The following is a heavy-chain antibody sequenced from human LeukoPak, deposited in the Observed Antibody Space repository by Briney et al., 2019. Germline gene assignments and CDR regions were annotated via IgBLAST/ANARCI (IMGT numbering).Heavy chain of an antibody. CDR1: GGSISSSSYY. V-gene: IGHV4-39*02. CDR3: ATETWLVWYGRNKGGYFDY. D-gene: IGHD6-19*01. J-gene: IGHJ4*02. CDR2: IYYSGST. Sequence: SSETLSLTCTVSGGSISSSSYYWGWIRQPPGKGLEWIGSIYYSGSTYYNPSLKSRVTISVDTSKNQFSLKLSSVTAADTAVYYCATETWLVWYGRNKGGYFDYWGQGTLVTVSS.